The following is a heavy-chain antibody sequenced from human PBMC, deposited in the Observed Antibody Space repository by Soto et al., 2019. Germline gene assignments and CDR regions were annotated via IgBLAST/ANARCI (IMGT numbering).Heavy chain of an antibody. CDR3: ASSMASTPLSYDH. CDR1: GFSLSTSGVG. CDR2: IYWDDDK. V-gene: IGHV2-5*02. J-gene: IGHJ4*02. D-gene: IGHD2-2*01. Sequence: QITLKESGPTLVKPTQTLTLTCTLSGFSLSTSGVGVAWIRQPPGKALEWLALIYWDDDKRYSPSLKNRLTITKATSRNQVVVTVTNMDLVDTAIYYCASSMASTPLSYDHWGQGTLVTVSS.